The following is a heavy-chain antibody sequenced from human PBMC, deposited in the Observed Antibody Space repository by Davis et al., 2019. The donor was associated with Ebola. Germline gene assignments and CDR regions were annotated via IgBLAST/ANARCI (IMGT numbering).Heavy chain of an antibody. J-gene: IGHJ6*02. V-gene: IGHV3-9*01. CDR1: GFTFDAYA. CDR3: AKDRLAYYYGMDV. CDR2: IRWNSGSR. Sequence: PGGSLRPSCAASGFTFDAYAMHWVRQVPGKGLAWVSGIRWNSGSRDYADSVKGRFTISRDNAKHSLYLQMNSLRAEDTALYYCAKDRLAYYYGMDVWGQGTTVTVSS.